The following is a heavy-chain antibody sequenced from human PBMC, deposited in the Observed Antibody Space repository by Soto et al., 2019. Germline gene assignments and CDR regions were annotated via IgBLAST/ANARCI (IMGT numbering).Heavy chain of an antibody. CDR1: GGSFSGYY. D-gene: IGHD2-2*01. Sequence: QVQLQQWGAGLLKPSETLSLSCAVYGGSFSGYYWSWIRQSPGKGLGWIGEINHSGSTNYNPSLKSRVTISADTSKNQFSLNLSSVTAADTAVYYCARTRCSSTSCRPNFDYWGQGTLVTVSP. J-gene: IGHJ4*02. V-gene: IGHV4-34*01. CDR3: ARTRCSSTSCRPNFDY. CDR2: INHSGST.